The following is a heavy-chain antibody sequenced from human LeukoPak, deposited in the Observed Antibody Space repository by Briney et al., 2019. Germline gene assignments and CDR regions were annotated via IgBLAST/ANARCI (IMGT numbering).Heavy chain of an antibody. D-gene: IGHD2-15*01. Sequence: PGGSLRLSCAASGFTVSSNYMSWVRQAPGKGLEWVSGINWNGGSTGYADSVKGRFTISRDNAKNSLYLQMNSLRAEDTALYYCARDLRRVVVAATGVIYNWFDPWGQGTLVTVSS. V-gene: IGHV3-20*04. J-gene: IGHJ5*02. CDR2: INWNGGST. CDR1: GFTVSSNY. CDR3: ARDLRRVVVAATGVIYNWFDP.